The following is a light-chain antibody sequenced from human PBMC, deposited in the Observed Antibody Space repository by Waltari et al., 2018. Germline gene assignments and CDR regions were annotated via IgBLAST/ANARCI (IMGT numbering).Light chain of an antibody. CDR3: QQRFTWPSIT. V-gene: IGKV3-11*01. Sequence: EIVLTQSPATLSLSPGERATLSCRTSQRVNSYLAWYQHKPGQAPRLLIYDASNSATAIPARFSCSGAGTDFTLTISSLEPDDFALYYCQQRFTWPSITFGQGTRLEIK. J-gene: IGKJ5*01. CDR1: QRVNSY. CDR2: DAS.